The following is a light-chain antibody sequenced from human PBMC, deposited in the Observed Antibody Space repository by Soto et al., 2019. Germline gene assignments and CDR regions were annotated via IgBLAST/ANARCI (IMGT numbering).Light chain of an antibody. V-gene: IGKV1-17*01. Sequence: DIQMTQSPSSLSASVGDRVTITCRASQGISNDLGWYQQQPGKAPKRLIYAASSLQSGVPSRFSGSGSGTEFALTLSSRQPEDFATYDCLQHNSYPWLTFGGGTKVEIK. CDR1: QGISND. CDR3: LQHNSYPWLT. CDR2: AAS. J-gene: IGKJ4*01.